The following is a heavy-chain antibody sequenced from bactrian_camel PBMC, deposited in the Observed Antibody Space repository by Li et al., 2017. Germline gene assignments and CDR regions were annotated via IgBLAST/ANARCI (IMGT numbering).Heavy chain of an antibody. V-gene: IGHV3S63*01. CDR3: ASAPLSRFPGGSSCPRLYNN. D-gene: IGHD7*01. Sequence: QVQLVESGGGSVQAGETLRLACVVSGFTVDDADMAWYRQAPGNECEQVSFMGDDGRIDYGDSVKGRFTMSRDRAKRVLYLQMNSLKPEDTAMYFCASAPLSRFPGGSSCPRLYNNWGQGTQVTVS. CDR2: MGDDGRI. J-gene: IGHJ4*01. CDR1: GFTVDDAD.